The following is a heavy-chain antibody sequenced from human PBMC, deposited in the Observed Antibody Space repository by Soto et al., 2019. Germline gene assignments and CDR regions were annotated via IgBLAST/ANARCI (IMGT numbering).Heavy chain of an antibody. CDR3: ARGSYSHDYYGMDV. Sequence: QVQLQESGPGLVKPSQTLSLTCTVSGGSISSGGYYWSWIRQHPGKGLEWIGYIYYSGSTYYNPSRKSRVTISVDTSKNQCSLKLSSVTAADTAVYYCARGSYSHDYYGMDVWGQGTTVTVSS. V-gene: IGHV4-31*03. CDR2: IYYSGST. D-gene: IGHD4-4*01. J-gene: IGHJ6*02. CDR1: GGSISSGGYY.